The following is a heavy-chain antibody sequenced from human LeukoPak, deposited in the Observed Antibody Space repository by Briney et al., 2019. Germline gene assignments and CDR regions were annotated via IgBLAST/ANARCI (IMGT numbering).Heavy chain of an antibody. J-gene: IGHJ4*02. Sequence: SETLSLTCTVSGGSIRSSSYYWGWIRQPPGKGLEWIGSIYYSGSTYYNPSLKSRVTISVDTSKNQFSLKLSSVTAADTAVYSCARHHYDYVWSYFDYWGQGTLVTVSS. CDR2: IYYSGST. D-gene: IGHD3-16*01. CDR3: ARHHYDYVWSYFDY. CDR1: GGSIRSSSYY. V-gene: IGHV4-39*01.